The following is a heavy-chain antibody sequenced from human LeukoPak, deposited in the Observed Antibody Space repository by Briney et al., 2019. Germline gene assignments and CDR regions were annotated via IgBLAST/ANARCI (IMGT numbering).Heavy chain of an antibody. Sequence: PGGSLRLSCAAPGFTFNDYTMHWVRQAPGKGLEWVSLISWDGGSTYYADSVKGRFTISRDNSKNSLYLQMNSLRTEDTALYYCAKSGAADRADYYYMDVWGKGTTVTVSS. V-gene: IGHV3-43*01. D-gene: IGHD6-25*01. CDR2: ISWDGGST. CDR1: GFTFNDYT. J-gene: IGHJ6*03. CDR3: AKSGAADRADYYYMDV.